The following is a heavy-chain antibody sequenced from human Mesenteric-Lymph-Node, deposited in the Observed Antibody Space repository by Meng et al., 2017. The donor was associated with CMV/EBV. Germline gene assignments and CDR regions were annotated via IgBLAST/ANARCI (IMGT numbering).Heavy chain of an antibody. V-gene: IGHV2-5*01. Sequence: TFSGFSLITSGVGVGWIRQPPGKALEWLALIYWNDDKRYSPSLKSRLIITKDTSKNQVVLTVTNMDPLDTATYYCAHTHTSAWETFDYWGQGTLVTVSS. CDR3: AHTHTSAWETFDY. CDR1: GFSLITSGVG. D-gene: IGHD6-19*01. CDR2: IYWNDDK. J-gene: IGHJ4*02.